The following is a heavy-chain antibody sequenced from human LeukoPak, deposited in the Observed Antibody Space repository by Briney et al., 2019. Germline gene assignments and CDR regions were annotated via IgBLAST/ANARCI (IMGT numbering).Heavy chain of an antibody. CDR3: ARHSTGTTADAFDI. V-gene: IGHV3-21*01. Sequence: GGSLRLSCAASGFTFSAYSMNWVRQAPGKGLEWVSFISTSSSNINYADSVKGRFTISRDNAKNSLYLHMNSLRAEDTAVYYCARHSTGTTADAFDIWGQGTMVTVSS. CDR1: GFTFSAYS. J-gene: IGHJ3*02. CDR2: ISTSSSNI. D-gene: IGHD1-1*01.